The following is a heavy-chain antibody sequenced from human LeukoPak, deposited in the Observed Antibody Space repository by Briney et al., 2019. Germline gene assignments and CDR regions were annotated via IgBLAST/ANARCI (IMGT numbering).Heavy chain of an antibody. CDR2: IYYSGST. D-gene: IGHD5-24*01. CDR3: ARGLLDGYTHPAAFDI. J-gene: IGHJ3*02. V-gene: IGHV4-39*07. Sequence: SETLSLTCTVSGGSISSSSYYWGWIRQPPGKGLEWIGSIYYSGSTYYNPSLKSRVTIPVDTSKNQFSLKLSSVTAADTAVYYCARGLLDGYTHPAAFDIWGQGTMVTVSS. CDR1: GGSISSSSYY.